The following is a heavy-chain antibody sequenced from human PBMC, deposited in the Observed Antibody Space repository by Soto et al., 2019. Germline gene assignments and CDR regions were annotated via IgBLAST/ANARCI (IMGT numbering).Heavy chain of an antibody. CDR1: GYSISSGYY. D-gene: IGHD3-22*01. V-gene: IGHV4-38-2*02. J-gene: IGHJ4*02. CDR2: IYHSGST. Sequence: PSETLSLTCAVSGYSISSGYYWGWIRQPPGKGLEWIGSIYHSGSTYYNPSLKSRVTISVDTSKNQFSLKLSSVTAADTAVYYCARDHDSSGYYFDYWGQGTLVTVSS. CDR3: ARDHDSSGYYFDY.